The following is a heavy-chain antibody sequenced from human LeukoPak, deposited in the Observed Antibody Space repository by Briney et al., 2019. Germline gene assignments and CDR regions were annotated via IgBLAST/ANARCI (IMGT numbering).Heavy chain of an antibody. Sequence: GGSLRLSCAASGFTFSSYSMNWVRQAPGKGLEWVSSISSSSSYIYYADSVKGRFTISRDNAKNSLYLQMNSLRAEDTAVYYCATAYCSSTSCCPPDYWGQGTLVTVSS. J-gene: IGHJ4*02. CDR2: ISSSSSYI. CDR3: ATAYCSSTSCCPPDY. CDR1: GFTFSSYS. V-gene: IGHV3-21*01. D-gene: IGHD2-2*01.